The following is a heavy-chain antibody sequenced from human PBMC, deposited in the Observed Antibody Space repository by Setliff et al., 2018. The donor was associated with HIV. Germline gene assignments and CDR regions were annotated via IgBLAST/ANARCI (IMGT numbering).Heavy chain of an antibody. J-gene: IGHJ2*01. CDR3: ATEYSSSWYFDL. V-gene: IGHV4-38-2*01. Sequence: KPSETLSLTCAVSGYSISSGYYWGWIRQPPGKGLEWIGSIYHSGSTYYNPSLKSRVTISVDTSKNQFSLKLSSVTAADTAVYYCATEYSSSWYFDLWGRGTLVTVPQ. CDR1: GYSISSGYY. D-gene: IGHD6-6*01. CDR2: IYHSGST.